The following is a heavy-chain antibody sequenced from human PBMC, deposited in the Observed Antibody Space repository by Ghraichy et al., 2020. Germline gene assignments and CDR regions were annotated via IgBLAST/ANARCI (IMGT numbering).Heavy chain of an antibody. J-gene: IGHJ4*02. Sequence: GSLRLSCAASGFIFSSYAMNWVRQAPGKGLEWVSAISGSGGSTYYADSVKGRFTISRDNSKNTLYLQMNSLRAEDTAVYYCAKDSFGGQQRDYWGQGTLVTVSS. CDR2: ISGSGGST. V-gene: IGHV3-23*01. CDR3: AKDSFGGQQRDY. CDR1: GFIFSSYA. D-gene: IGHD3-16*01.